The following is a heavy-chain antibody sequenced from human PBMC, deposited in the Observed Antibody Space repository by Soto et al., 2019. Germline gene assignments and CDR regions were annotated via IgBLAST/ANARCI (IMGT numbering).Heavy chain of an antibody. CDR1: GFTFSSYA. V-gene: IGHV3-23*01. D-gene: IGHD2-2*01. Sequence: EVQLLESGGGLVQPGGSLRLSCAASGFTFSSYAMSWVRQAPGKGLEWVSAISGSGGSTYYADSVKGRFTISRDNSKNTLYLQMNSLRAEDTAVYYCAKGITVVPAATRYYYYYYMDVWGKGTPVTVSS. J-gene: IGHJ6*03. CDR2: ISGSGGST. CDR3: AKGITVVPAATRYYYYYYMDV.